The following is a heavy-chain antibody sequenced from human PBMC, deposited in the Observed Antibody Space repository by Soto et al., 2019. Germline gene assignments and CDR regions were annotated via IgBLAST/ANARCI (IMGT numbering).Heavy chain of an antibody. V-gene: IGHV2-5*02. D-gene: IGHD3-10*01. J-gene: IGHJ4*02. CDR3: ARLTDLYITFDY. CDR2: IYWDDDR. CDR1: GFSISANEVG. Sequence: SGPTLVNPTQTLTLTCTFSGFSISANEVGVGWIRQPPGKALEWLGIIYWDDDRRYNPLLASRLTITKDSAKNQVLLAMTNMDAVDTATYYCARLTDLYITFDYWGQGAQVTVSS.